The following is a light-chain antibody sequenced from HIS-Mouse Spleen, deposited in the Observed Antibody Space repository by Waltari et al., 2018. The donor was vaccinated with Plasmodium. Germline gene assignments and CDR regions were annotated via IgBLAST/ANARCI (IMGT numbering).Light chain of an antibody. CDR1: RSSVGGYNY. Sequence: QSALTQPPPASGSPGQSVTIPCTLTRSSVGGYNYFSWYQQHQGKAPKLMIYEVSKRPSGVPDRFSGSKSGNTASLTVSGLQAEDEADYYCSSYAGSNNLVFGGGTKLTVL. CDR2: EVS. V-gene: IGLV2-8*01. J-gene: IGLJ2*01. CDR3: SSYAGSNNLV.